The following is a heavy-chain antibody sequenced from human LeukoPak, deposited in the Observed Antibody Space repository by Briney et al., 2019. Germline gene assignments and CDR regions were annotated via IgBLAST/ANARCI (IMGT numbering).Heavy chain of an antibody. Sequence: GGSLRLSCAASGFTFGSYWVHWVRQAPGEGLVWVSRINPDGSTTNYADSVKGRFTISRDNAKNTLYLQMTSLRAEDTAVYYCTRAGDYRFVYWGRGTLVTVSS. D-gene: IGHD7-27*01. CDR3: TRAGDYRFVY. CDR2: INPDGSTT. CDR1: GFTFGSYW. V-gene: IGHV3-74*01. J-gene: IGHJ4*02.